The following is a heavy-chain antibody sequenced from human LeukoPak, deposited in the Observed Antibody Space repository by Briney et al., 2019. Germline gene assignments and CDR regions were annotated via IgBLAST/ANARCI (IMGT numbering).Heavy chain of an antibody. Sequence: SSETLSLTCTVSGGSISSSSYYWGWIRQLPGKGLEWIGSIYYSGSTYYNPSLKSRVTISVDTSKNQFSLKLSSVTAADTAVYYCARGFDSSGYYPDNFLFDIWGQGTMVTVSS. J-gene: IGHJ3*02. CDR3: ARGFDSSGYYPDNFLFDI. CDR1: GGSISSSSYY. D-gene: IGHD3-22*01. CDR2: IYYSGST. V-gene: IGHV4-39*01.